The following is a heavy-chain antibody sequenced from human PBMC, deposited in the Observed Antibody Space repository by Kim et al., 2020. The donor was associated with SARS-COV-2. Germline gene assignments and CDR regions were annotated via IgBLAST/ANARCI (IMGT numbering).Heavy chain of an antibody. J-gene: IGHJ6*02. CDR1: GFTFSSYS. CDR2: ISSSSSYI. V-gene: IGHV3-21*01. D-gene: IGHD3-9*01. Sequence: GGSLRLSCAASGFTFSSYSMNWVRQAPGKGLEWVSSISSSSSYIYYADSVKGRFTISRDNAKNSLYLQMNSLRAEDTAVYYCARVALRYFDWLSDYYGMDVWGQGTTVTVSS. CDR3: ARVALRYFDWLSDYYGMDV.